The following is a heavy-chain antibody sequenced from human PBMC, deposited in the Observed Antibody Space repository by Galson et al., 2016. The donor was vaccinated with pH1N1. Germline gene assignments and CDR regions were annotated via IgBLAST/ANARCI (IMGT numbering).Heavy chain of an antibody. CDR2: INWSSGSI. Sequence: SLRLSCAAAGFTFGYHGMHWVRQVPGKGLEWVSGINWSSGSIAYADSARGRFTISRDNAKNSLYLQMNSLRPEDTALYYCVTDSGDGDRNLVPHDAFDIWGQGTMVTVSS. J-gene: IGHJ3*02. D-gene: IGHD4-17*01. CDR1: GFTFGYHG. CDR3: VTDSGDGDRNLVPHDAFDI. V-gene: IGHV3-9*01.